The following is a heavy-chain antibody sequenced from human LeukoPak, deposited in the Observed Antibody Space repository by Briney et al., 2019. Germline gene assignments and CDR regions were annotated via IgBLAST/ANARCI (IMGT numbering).Heavy chain of an antibody. CDR2: INHSGST. CDR1: GGSFSGYY. D-gene: IGHD3-3*01. J-gene: IGHJ6*04. CDR3: ASYDFWSGYPV. Sequence: WETLSLTCAVYGGSFSGYYWSWIRQPPGKGLDWIGEINHSGSTNYNPSLKSRVTISVDTSKNQFSLKLSSVTAADTAVYYCASYDFWSGYPVWGKGTTVTVSS. V-gene: IGHV4-34*01.